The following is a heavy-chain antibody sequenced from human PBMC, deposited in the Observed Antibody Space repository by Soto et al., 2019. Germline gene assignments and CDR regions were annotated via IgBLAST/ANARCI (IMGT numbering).Heavy chain of an antibody. CDR1: GYTLTELS. CDR2: FDPEDGET. Sequence: ASVKVSCKVSGYTLTELSMHWVRQAPGKGLEWMGGFDPEDGETIYAQKFQGRVTITEDTSTDTAYMELSSLRSEDTAVYYCAADRISLAFDIWGQGAMVTVSS. CDR3: AADRISLAFDI. V-gene: IGHV1-24*01. J-gene: IGHJ3*02.